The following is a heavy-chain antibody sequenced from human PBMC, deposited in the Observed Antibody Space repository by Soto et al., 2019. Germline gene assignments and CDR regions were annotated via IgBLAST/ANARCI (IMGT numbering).Heavy chain of an antibody. J-gene: IGHJ4*02. CDR2: ISSSGSTI. CDR1: GFTFRDYY. D-gene: IGHD2-15*01. CDR3: ARGGRRCSGGSCYVGLLGY. V-gene: IGHV3-11*01. Sequence: QVQLVESGGGLVKPGGSLRLSCAASGFTFRDYYMSWIRQAPGKGLEWVSYISSSGSTIYYADSVKGRFAISRDNAKNSMYMQMNSRRADDTAVYYCARGGRRCSGGSCYVGLLGYWGQGTLVTVSS.